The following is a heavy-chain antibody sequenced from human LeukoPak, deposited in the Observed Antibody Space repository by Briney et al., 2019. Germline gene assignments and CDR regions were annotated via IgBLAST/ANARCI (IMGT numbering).Heavy chain of an antibody. CDR3: ARVNYYDFWSGQFDY. Sequence: ASVKVSCKASGYTFTGYYMHWVRQAPGQGLEWMGCINPNSGGTNYAQKFQGRVTMTRDTSISTAYMELSRLRSDDTAVYYCARVNYYDFWSGQFDYWGQGTLVTVSS. CDR1: GYTFTGYY. J-gene: IGHJ4*02. V-gene: IGHV1-2*02. D-gene: IGHD3-3*01. CDR2: INPNSGGT.